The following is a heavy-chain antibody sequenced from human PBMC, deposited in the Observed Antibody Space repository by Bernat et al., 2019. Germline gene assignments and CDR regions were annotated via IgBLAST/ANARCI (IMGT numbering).Heavy chain of an antibody. Sequence: QVQLVQSGAEVKKPGASVKVSCKASGYTFTSYGISWVRQAPGQGLEWMGWISAYNGNTNYAQKLQGRVTMTTDTSTSTAYMELRSLRSDDTAMYYCARDRGGGGLRWPGYMDVWGKGTTVTVSS. J-gene: IGHJ6*03. D-gene: IGHD4-23*01. CDR2: ISAYNGNT. V-gene: IGHV1-18*01. CDR1: GYTFTSYG. CDR3: ARDRGGGGLRWPGYMDV.